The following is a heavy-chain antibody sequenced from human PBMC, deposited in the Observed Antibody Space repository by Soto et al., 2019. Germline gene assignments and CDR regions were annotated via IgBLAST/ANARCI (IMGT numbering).Heavy chain of an antibody. V-gene: IGHV4-31*03. CDR3: ARGRRGYTNLFDY. J-gene: IGHJ4*02. CDR1: GGSISSGGYY. D-gene: IGHD5-18*01. Sequence: SETLSLTCTVSGGSISSGGYYWSWIRQHPGKGLEWIGYIYYSGSTYYNPSLKSRVTISVDTSKNQFSLKLSSVTAADTAVYYCARGRRGYTNLFDYWGQGTLVTVSS. CDR2: IYYSGST.